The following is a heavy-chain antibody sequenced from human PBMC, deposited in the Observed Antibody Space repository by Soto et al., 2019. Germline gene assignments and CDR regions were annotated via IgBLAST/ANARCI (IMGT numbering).Heavy chain of an antibody. CDR2: INHSGST. J-gene: IGHJ6*04. CDR3: ARGFGYRYGWRQGMEV. D-gene: IGHD5-18*01. CDR1: VWSFIGYY. V-gene: IGHV4-34*01. Sequence: SDTLSRTCSFYVWSFIGYYCSLILQPPVKWLEWIGEINHSGSTNYNPSLKSRVTISVDTSKNQFSLKLSSVTAADTAVYYCARGFGYRYGWRQGMEVCGKGNTVNVSS.